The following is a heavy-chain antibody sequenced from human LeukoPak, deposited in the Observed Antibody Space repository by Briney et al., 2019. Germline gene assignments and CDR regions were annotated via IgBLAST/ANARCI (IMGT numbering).Heavy chain of an antibody. V-gene: IGHV3-21*01. CDR1: GFTFSSYS. CDR2: ISSSSNYI. J-gene: IGHJ4*02. D-gene: IGHD3-9*01. CDR3: ATYDILTGYDY. Sequence: GGSLRLSCAASGFTFSSYSMNWVRQAPGKGLEWVSSISSSSNYIYYADSVKGRFTISRDNAKNSLYLQMNSLRAEDTAVYYCATYDILTGYDYWGQGTLVTVSS.